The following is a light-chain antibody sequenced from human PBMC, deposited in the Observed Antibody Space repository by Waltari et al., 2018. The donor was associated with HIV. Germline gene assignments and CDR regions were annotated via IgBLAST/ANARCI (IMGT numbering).Light chain of an antibody. Sequence: DTQMTQYPASPSASVGDRVTIPCGSSQSISGCLNWYQQKPGKAPKLLMFAASSLQSGVPARFSGSGSGTDFTLTISGLQPEDFASYYCQQSFSTPCTLGPGTKVDVK. CDR1: QSISGC. V-gene: IGKV1-39*01. CDR3: QQSFSTPCT. CDR2: AAS. J-gene: IGKJ3*01.